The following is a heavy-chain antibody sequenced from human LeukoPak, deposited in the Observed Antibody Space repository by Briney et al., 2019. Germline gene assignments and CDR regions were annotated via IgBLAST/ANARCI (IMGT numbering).Heavy chain of an antibody. D-gene: IGHD1-26*01. V-gene: IGHV4-39*01. CDR1: GGSIIRTNYY. CDR3: ARYAVEYSGTYFDS. J-gene: IGHJ4*02. CDR2: ICYRETT. Sequence: SETLSLTCTVSGGSIIRTNYYWGWVRQYPGRGLEWIGAICYRETTYHNPSLKTRVTISVDTSKNQFSLKLNSVTAADTAVYYCARYAVEYSGTYFDSWGQGSLVTDPS.